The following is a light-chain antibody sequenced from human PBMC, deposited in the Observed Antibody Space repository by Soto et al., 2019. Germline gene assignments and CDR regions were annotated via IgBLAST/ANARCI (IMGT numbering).Light chain of an antibody. CDR3: PQYGSSPIT. V-gene: IGKV3-20*01. CDR1: ERLSSVY. J-gene: IGKJ5*01. CDR2: GAS. Sequence: EIVLTQSPGTLSLSAGERATLSCRAGERLSSVYLAWYQQRPGQPPRLLIYGASNRATGIPDRFSGSGSGTDFTLIINRLEPEDFAVYYCPQYGSSPITFGQGTLLEI.